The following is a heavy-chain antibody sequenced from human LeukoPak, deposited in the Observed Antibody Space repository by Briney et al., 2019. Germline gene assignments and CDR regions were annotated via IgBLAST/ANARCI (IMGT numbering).Heavy chain of an antibody. CDR1: GGSISSYY. CDR2: IYYSGST. Sequence: SETLSLTCIVSGGSISSYYWSWIRQPPGKGLEWIGYIYYSGSTNYNPSLKSRVTISVDTSKNQFSLKLSSVTAADTAVYYCARVSTYSSGWYGIDYWGQGTLVTVSS. D-gene: IGHD6-19*01. V-gene: IGHV4-59*08. J-gene: IGHJ4*02. CDR3: ARVSTYSSGWYGIDY.